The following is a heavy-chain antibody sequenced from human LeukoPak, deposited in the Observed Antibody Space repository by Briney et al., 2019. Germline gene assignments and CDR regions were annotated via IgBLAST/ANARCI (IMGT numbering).Heavy chain of an antibody. CDR3: ARHRSYCSGGSCHYWYFDL. CDR1: GGSISSSSYY. V-gene: IGHV4-39*01. Sequence: SETLSLTCTVSGGSISSSSYYWGWIRQPPGKGLEWIGSIYYSGSTYYNPSLKSRVTISVDTSKNQFSLKLSSVTAADTAVYYCARHRSYCSGGSCHYWYFDLWGRGTLVTVSS. D-gene: IGHD2-15*01. J-gene: IGHJ2*01. CDR2: IYYSGST.